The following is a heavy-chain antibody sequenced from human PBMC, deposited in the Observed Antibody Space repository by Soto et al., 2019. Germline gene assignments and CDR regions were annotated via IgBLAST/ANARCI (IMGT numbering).Heavy chain of an antibody. CDR3: ARGDDSSGWYNYFDY. D-gene: IGHD6-19*01. Sequence: EVQLVESGGGLVQPGGSLRLSCAASGFTFSTYTMNWVRQAPGKGLEWVSYTSSSSSTIYYADSVKGRFTISRDNAKNSLYLQMNSLRDEDTAVYYCARGDDSSGWYNYFDYWGQGTLVTVSS. V-gene: IGHV3-48*02. CDR2: TSSSSSTI. CDR1: GFTFSTYT. J-gene: IGHJ4*02.